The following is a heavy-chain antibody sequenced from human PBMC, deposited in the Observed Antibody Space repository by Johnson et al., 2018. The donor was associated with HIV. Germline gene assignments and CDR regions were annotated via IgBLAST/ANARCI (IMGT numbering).Heavy chain of an antibody. CDR3: AREKYTIHAFDI. CDR2: IKQDGNEK. J-gene: IGHJ3*02. V-gene: IGHV3-7*01. Sequence: VQLVESGGGLVQPGGSLRLSCVASGFSFSRYWMTWVRQAPGKGLEWVASIKQDGNEKYYVDSVTGRFTISRENAKNSLYLQMNSLRAEDTAVYYCAREKYTIHAFDIWGQGTMVTVSS. CDR1: GFSFSRYW. D-gene: IGHD2-2*02.